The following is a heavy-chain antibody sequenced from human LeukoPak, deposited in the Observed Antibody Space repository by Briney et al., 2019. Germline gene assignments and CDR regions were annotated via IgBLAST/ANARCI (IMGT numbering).Heavy chain of an antibody. V-gene: IGHV3-53*01. CDR3: ARRVGKALGSGSYFSFPLVGYYMDV. D-gene: IGHD3-10*01. CDR1: GFTVSSNY. CDR2: IYSGGST. J-gene: IGHJ6*03. Sequence: GGSLRLSCAASGFTVSSNYMSWVRQAPGKGLEWVSVIYSGGSTYYADSVKGRFTISRDNSKNTLYLQMNSLRAEDTAVYYCARRVGKALGSGSYFSFPLVGYYMDVWGKGTTVTISS.